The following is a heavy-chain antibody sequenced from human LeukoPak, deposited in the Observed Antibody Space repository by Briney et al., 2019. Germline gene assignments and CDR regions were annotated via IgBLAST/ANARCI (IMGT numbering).Heavy chain of an antibody. CDR2: ISYDGSNK. J-gene: IGHJ4*02. CDR3: AKWTGILTGRLQPSFDY. D-gene: IGHD3-9*01. V-gene: IGHV3-30*04. Sequence: PGRSLRLSCAASGFTFSSYAMHWVRQAPGKGLEWVAVISYDGSNKYYADSVKGRFTISRDNSKNTLYLQMNSLRAEDTAVYYCAKWTGILTGRLQPSFDYWGQGTLVTVSS. CDR1: GFTFSSYA.